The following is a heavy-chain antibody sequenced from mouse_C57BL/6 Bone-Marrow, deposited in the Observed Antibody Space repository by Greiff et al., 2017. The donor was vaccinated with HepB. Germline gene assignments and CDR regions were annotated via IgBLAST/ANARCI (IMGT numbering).Heavy chain of an antibody. CDR1: GYTFTSYW. CDR2: IDPNSGGT. D-gene: IGHD1-1*01. V-gene: IGHV1-72*01. CDR3: ARVAYGSSFYAMDY. Sequence: QVQLQQPGAELVKPGASVKLSCKASGYTFTSYWMHWVKQRPGRGLEWIGRIDPNSGGTKYNEKFKSKATMTVDKTSSPAYMQLSSLTSEDSAVYYCARVAYGSSFYAMDYWGQGTSVTVSS. J-gene: IGHJ4*01.